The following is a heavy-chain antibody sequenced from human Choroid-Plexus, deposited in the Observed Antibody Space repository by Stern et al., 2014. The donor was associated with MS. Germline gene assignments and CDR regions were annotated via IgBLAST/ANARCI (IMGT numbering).Heavy chain of an antibody. D-gene: IGHD2-2*01. CDR1: GYNFGDYW. Sequence: QLVQSGAEVKKPGESLKISCKGSGYNFGDYWIGWVRQKPGKGLEWMGTIFPADSDSRYSPSFEGQVTISADESISTASLQSSSLKASDTGIYYCARHQPAATFAMDVWGQGTTVIVSS. CDR2: IFPADSDS. V-gene: IGHV5-51*01. CDR3: ARHQPAATFAMDV. J-gene: IGHJ6*02.